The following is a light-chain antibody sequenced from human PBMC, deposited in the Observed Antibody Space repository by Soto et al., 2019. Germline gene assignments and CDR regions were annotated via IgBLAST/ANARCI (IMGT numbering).Light chain of an antibody. CDR3: SSYTTITALV. Sequence: QSALTQPASVSGSPGQSITISFTGTSSDIGAYNYVSWYQQRPGEAPKLMIYEVSNRPSGVSNRFSGSKSGNTASLTISGLQTEDEADYYCSSYTTITALVFGGGTKLTVL. CDR1: SSDIGAYNY. CDR2: EVS. J-gene: IGLJ2*01. V-gene: IGLV2-14*01.